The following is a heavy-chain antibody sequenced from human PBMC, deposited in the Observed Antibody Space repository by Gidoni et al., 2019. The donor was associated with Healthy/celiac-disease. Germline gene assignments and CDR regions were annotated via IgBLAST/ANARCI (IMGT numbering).Heavy chain of an antibody. CDR2: ISGSGGST. CDR1: GFTFSSYA. J-gene: IGHJ2*01. CDR3: AKVKGSYYYDSSGSPGWYFDL. D-gene: IGHD3-22*01. Sequence: EVQLLESGGGLVQPGGSLRLSCAASGFTFSSYAMSWVRQAPGKGLEWVSAISGSGGSTYYADSVKGRFTISRDNSKNTLYLQMNSLRAEDTAVYYCAKVKGSYYYDSSGSPGWYFDLWGRGTLVTVSS. V-gene: IGHV3-23*01.